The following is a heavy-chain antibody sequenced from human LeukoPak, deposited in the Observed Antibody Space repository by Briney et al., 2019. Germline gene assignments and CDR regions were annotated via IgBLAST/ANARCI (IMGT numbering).Heavy chain of an antibody. CDR3: AIKFVVPAALDY. CDR2: INPNSGTT. CDR1: GYTYTGYF. Sequence: ASVKVSCKASGYTYTGYFLNWVRQAPGQGLEWMGWINPNSGTTNYAPKFQGRVTMTRDTSITTAYMGLSSLRSDDTAVYYCAIKFVVPAALDYWGPGTVVTVSS. J-gene: IGHJ4*02. V-gene: IGHV1-2*02. D-gene: IGHD2-2*01.